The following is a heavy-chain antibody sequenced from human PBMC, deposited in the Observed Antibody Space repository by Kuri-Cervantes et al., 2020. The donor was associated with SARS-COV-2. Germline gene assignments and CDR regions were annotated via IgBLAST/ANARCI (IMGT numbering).Heavy chain of an antibody. CDR1: GGSFSGYY. J-gene: IGHJ6*03. D-gene: IGHD3-16*01. CDR3: ARDQGGYYIDV. V-gene: IGHV4-34*01. Sequence: GSLRLSCAVYGGSFSGYYWSWIRQPPGKGLEWIGEINHSGSTNYNPSLKSRVTISVDTSKNQFSLKLSSVTAADTAVYYCARDQGGYYIDVWGKGTTVTVSS. CDR2: INHSGST.